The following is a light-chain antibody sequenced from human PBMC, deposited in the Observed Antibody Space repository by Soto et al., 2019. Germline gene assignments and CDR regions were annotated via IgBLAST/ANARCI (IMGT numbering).Light chain of an antibody. CDR3: QQYYSYPLIT. Sequence: GDRVTITCRVSQGIDGYLAWYFQEPGKAPKLLMFTGSTLQSGVPSRFSGSGSGTEFTLTINSLQPEDFATYYCQQYYSYPLITFGQGTRLEIK. V-gene: IGKV1-9*01. J-gene: IGKJ5*01. CDR1: QGIDGY. CDR2: TGS.